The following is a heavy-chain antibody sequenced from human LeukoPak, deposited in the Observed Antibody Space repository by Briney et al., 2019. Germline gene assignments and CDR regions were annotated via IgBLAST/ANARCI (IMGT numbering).Heavy chain of an antibody. D-gene: IGHD4-17*01. J-gene: IGHJ6*02. Sequence: GASVKVSCKASGYTFTSYDINWVRQATGQGLEWMGWMNPNSGNTGYAQKFQGRVTMTRNTSISTAYMELSSLRSEDTAVYYCARNDYGDYVKWLYYYYGMGVWGQGTTVTVSS. CDR2: MNPNSGNT. CDR3: ARNDYGDYVKWLYYYYGMGV. V-gene: IGHV1-8*01. CDR1: GYTFTSYD.